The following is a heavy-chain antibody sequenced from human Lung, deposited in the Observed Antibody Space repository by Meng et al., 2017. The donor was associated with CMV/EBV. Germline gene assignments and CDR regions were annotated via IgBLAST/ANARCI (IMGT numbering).Heavy chain of an antibody. J-gene: IGHJ4*02. CDR1: GYTFTSSS. Sequence: QVQVVQSGFELKKPGDSVKVSCQAAGYTFTSSSMNWVRHAPGQGLEWMGWININTGNPTYAQGFTGRFVFSLDTSVSTAYLQIDSLKADDTAVYYCARGNGWRFDYWDQGTLVTVSS. CDR3: ARGNGWRFDY. D-gene: IGHD6-19*01. CDR2: ININTGNP. V-gene: IGHV7-4-1*01.